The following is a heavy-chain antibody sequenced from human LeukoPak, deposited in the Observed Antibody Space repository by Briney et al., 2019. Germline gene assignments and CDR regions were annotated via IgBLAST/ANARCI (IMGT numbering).Heavy chain of an antibody. J-gene: IGHJ4*02. V-gene: IGHV1-24*01. D-gene: IGHD5-18*01. Sequence: ASVKVSCKVSGYTLTELSMHYVRQAPGRGLEWVGGFDPEDGETIYAQKFQGRVTMTEDTSTDTAYMELSSLRSEDTAVYYCATGVDTAMGVFDDWGQGTLVTVSS. CDR2: FDPEDGET. CDR1: GYTLTELS. CDR3: ATGVDTAMGVFDD.